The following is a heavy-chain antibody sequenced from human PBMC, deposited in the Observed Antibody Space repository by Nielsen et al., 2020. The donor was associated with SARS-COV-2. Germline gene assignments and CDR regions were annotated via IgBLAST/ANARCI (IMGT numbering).Heavy chain of an antibody. CDR2: INPNSGGT. Sequence: ASVKVSCKASGYTFTGYYMHWVRQAPGQGLEWMGWINPNSGGTNYAQKFQGWVTMTRDTSINTAYMELSSLRSEDTAVYYCATVIGSNVLRYFDWAYWGQGTLVTVSS. CDR3: ATVIGSNVLRYFDWAY. V-gene: IGHV1-2*04. J-gene: IGHJ4*02. D-gene: IGHD3-9*01. CDR1: GYTFTGYY.